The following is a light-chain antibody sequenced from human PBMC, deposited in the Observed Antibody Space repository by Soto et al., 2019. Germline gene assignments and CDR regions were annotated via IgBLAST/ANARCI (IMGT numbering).Light chain of an antibody. V-gene: IGKV1-33*01. CDR2: DAS. Sequence: DIQMTQSPSSLSASVGDRVTITCQASQDISNSISWYQQRPGKAPKLVIHDASTLETGVPSRLSGSESEKDSTFPITPLQSEDMATYYCHQHHSLPPTFGGGTKVEIK. CDR3: HQHHSLPPT. CDR1: QDISNS. J-gene: IGKJ4*01.